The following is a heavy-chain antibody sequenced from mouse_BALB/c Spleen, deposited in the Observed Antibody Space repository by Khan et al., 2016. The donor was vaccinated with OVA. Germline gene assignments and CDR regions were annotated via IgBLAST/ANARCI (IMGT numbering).Heavy chain of an antibody. V-gene: IGHV1S82*01. Sequence: QVQLQQPGAELVRPGASVKLSCKASGYSFTSYWMNWVKQRPGQGIVWIGMIHPSASETGFNQTLKDKATLTVAKSYSQAYMQLSTPTSEDSAVSYCARGTSASYYFFEYWGAGTTDTVSS. CDR2: IHPSASET. CDR3: ARGTSASYYFFEY. J-gene: IGHJ1*01. CDR1: GYSFTSYW. D-gene: IGHD1-1*01.